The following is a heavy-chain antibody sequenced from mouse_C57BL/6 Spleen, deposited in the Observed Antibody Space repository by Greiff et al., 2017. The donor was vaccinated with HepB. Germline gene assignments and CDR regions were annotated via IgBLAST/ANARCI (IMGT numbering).Heavy chain of an antibody. V-gene: IGHV1-69*01. CDR1: GYTFTSYW. CDR2: IDPSDSYT. J-gene: IGHJ1*03. Sequence: QVQLKQPGAELVMPGASVKLSCKASGYTFTSYWMHWVKQRPGQGLEWIGEIDPSDSYTNYNQKFKGKSTLTVDKSSSTAYMQLSSLTSEDSAVYYCARYPSYSNYEGYFDVWGTGTTVTVSS. CDR3: ARYPSYSNYEGYFDV. D-gene: IGHD2-5*01.